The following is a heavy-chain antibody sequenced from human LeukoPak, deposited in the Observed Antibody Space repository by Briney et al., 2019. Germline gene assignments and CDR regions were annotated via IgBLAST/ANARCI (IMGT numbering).Heavy chain of an antibody. CDR3: ARDTLYGVEHYYDY. V-gene: IGHV4-59*01. J-gene: IGHJ4*02. CDR2: IYSSGST. CDR1: GDSFPGSY. Sequence: PSETLSLTCTVSGDSFPGSYWSWFRQPPGKGLGWIGYIYSSGSTLYNPSLTSRVFISADTSKNQFSLKLTSVTAADTAVYYCARDTLYGVEHYYDYWGQGTLVTVSS. D-gene: IGHD3-3*01.